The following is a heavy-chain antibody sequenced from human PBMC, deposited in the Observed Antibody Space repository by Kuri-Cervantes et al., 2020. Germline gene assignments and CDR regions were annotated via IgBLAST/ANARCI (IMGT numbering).Heavy chain of an antibody. V-gene: IGHV1-18*01. CDR3: ARDTYSSGWYFSGY. CDR2: ISAYNGNT. J-gene: IGHJ4*02. D-gene: IGHD6-19*01. Sequence: ASVKVSCKASGYTFTSYGISWVRQAPGQGLEWMGWISAYNGNTNYAQKLQGRVTMTTDTSTNTAYMELRSLRSDDTAVYYCARDTYSSGWYFSGYWGQGTLVTVSS. CDR1: GYTFTSYG.